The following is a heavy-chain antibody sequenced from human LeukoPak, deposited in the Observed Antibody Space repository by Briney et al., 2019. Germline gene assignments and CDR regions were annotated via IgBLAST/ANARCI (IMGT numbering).Heavy chain of an antibody. V-gene: IGHV4-30-4*01. D-gene: IGHD3-10*01. CDR2: MYYSGST. CDR3: PRRELYGSGSYYSFDF. J-gene: IGHJ4*02. CDR1: GGSISSGDYY. Sequence: SQTLSLTCTVSGGSISSGDYYWSWIRQPPGKGLEWIAYMYYSGSTYYKPSLKSRVTISVDTSKNQFSLKLSSVTAAARAVYYCPRRELYGSGSYYSFDFWGQGTLVTVSS.